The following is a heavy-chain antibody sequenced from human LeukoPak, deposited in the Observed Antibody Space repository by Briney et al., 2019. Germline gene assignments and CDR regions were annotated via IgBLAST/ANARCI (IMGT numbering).Heavy chain of an antibody. V-gene: IGHV1-46*01. CDR2: INPSGGST. CDR1: GYTFTSYY. Sequence: GASVNVSCKASGYTFTSYYMHWVRQAPGQGLEWMGIINPSGGSTSYAQKFQGRVTMTRDTSTSTVYMELSSLRSEDTAVYYCARALRYCNSTSCYGSRMGIDYWGQGTLVTASS. J-gene: IGHJ4*02. D-gene: IGHD2-2*01. CDR3: ARALRYCNSTSCYGSRMGIDY.